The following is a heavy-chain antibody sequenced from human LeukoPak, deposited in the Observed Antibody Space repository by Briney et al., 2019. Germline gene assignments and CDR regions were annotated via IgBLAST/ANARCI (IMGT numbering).Heavy chain of an antibody. CDR1: GFPFSGYA. CDR2: ISPTGGST. J-gene: IGHJ4*02. V-gene: IGHV3-64D*06. Sequence: GGSLRLSCSASGFPFSGYAMHWVRQAPGKGLQYVSAISPTGGSTYYADSVKGRFSISRDNSKNTLYLQMSSLRPEDTAVYYCVPKGTEGYWGQGTLVTVSS. CDR3: VPKGTEGY.